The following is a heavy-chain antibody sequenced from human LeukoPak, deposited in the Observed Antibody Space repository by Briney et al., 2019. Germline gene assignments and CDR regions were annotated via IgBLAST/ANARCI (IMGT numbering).Heavy chain of an antibody. J-gene: IGHJ4*02. CDR2: IYYSGNT. CDR1: GGSISSYY. Sequence: PSETLSLTCTVSGGSISSYYWSWIRQPPGKGLEWIGYIYYSGNTNYNPSLKSRVTISVDTSKNQFSLKLSSVTAADTAVYYCARVGSFVGQPNVWGQGTLVTVSS. V-gene: IGHV4-59*01. CDR3: ARVGSFVGQPNV. D-gene: IGHD3-10*01.